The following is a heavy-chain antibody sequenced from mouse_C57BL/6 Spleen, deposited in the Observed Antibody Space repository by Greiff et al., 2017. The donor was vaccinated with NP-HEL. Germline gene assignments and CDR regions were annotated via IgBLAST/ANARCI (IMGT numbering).Heavy chain of an antibody. CDR1: GYTFTSYW. D-gene: IGHD4-1*02. V-gene: IGHV1-52*01. J-gene: IGHJ2*01. Sequence: VQLQQPGAELVRPGSSVKLSCKASGYTFTSYWMHWVKQRPIQGLEWIGNIDPSDSETHYNQKFKDKATLTVDKSSSTAYMQLSSLTSEDSAVYYCARNNLDCDGGLYFDYGGQGTTLTVSS. CDR2: IDPSDSET. CDR3: ARNNLDCDGGLYFDY.